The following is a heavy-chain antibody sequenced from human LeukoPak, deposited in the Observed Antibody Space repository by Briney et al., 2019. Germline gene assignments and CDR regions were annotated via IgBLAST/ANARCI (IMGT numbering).Heavy chain of an antibody. CDR1: GFPFSSYW. D-gene: IGHD3-10*01. V-gene: IGHV3-7*01. J-gene: IGHJ4*02. Sequence: QTGGSLRLSCVASGFPFSSYWMTWVRQAPGKGLEWVANIKQDGSKKSYVDSVKGRFTISRDNAKNSLYLQMNSLRAEDTAVYYCASDPPKRDYYGSGSYENWGQGTLVTVSS. CDR2: IKQDGSKK. CDR3: ASDPPKRDYYGSGSYEN.